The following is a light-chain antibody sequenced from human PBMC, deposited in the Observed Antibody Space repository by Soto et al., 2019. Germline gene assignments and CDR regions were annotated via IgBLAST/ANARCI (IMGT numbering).Light chain of an antibody. Sequence: ALRMTPSPSSPSASTGDRVSITCRASQGISSNLAWYQQKPGNAPDLLIYSASTLQSGVPSRFNGSGSGTDFTLTISSLQPEDFATYYCLQDYNYPPTFGQGTKVDIK. CDR3: LQDYNYPPT. V-gene: IGKV1-8*01. CDR1: QGISSN. J-gene: IGKJ1*01. CDR2: SAS.